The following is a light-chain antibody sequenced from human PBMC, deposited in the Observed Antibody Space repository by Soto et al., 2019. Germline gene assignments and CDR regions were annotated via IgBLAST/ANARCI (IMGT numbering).Light chain of an antibody. V-gene: IGKV1-39*01. CDR2: GAS. J-gene: IGKJ5*01. CDR3: QQSYRTPT. CDR1: QTICSG. Sequence: IPMTQSPSTLSGSVGDRVTITCRASQTICSGLAWYQQKPGKAPKLLIYGASTLQSGVPSRFSGSGSGTDYTLTISRLQPEDFATYYCQQSYRTPTFGQGTRLEIK.